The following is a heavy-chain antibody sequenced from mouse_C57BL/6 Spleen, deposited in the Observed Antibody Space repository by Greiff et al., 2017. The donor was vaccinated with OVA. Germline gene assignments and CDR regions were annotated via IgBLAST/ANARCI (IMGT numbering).Heavy chain of an antibody. J-gene: IGHJ4*01. V-gene: IGHV5-17*01. CDR3: ARDFTTVVAPSVDY. D-gene: IGHD1-1*01. CDR1: GFTFSDYG. Sequence: EVQRVESGGGLVKPGGSLKLSCAASGFTFSDYGMHWVRQAPEKGLEWVAYISSGSSTIYYADTVKGRFTISRDNAKNTLFLQMTSLRSEDTAMYYCARDFTTVVAPSVDYWGQGTSVTVSS. CDR2: ISSGSSTI.